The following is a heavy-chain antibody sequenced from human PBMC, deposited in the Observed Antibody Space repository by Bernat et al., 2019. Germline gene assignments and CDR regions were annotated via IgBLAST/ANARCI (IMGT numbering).Heavy chain of an antibody. CDR3: VRLNFGPGSHHFDS. J-gene: IGHJ4*02. CDR1: GFSLTTSGVA. V-gene: IGHV2-5*02. D-gene: IGHD3-10*01. CDR2: IHWDDDK. Sequence: QITLKESGPTLVKPTQTLTLTCTFSGFSLTTSGVAVGWIRQPPGKALEWLAVIHWDDDKRYSPSLKSRLTIPKDTSKNRVVLTVTNTDPVDTATYFCVRLNFGPGSHHFDSWGQGTRVTVSS.